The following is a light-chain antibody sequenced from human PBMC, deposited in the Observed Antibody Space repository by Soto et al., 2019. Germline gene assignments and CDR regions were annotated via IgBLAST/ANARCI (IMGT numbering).Light chain of an antibody. V-gene: IGLV1-51*01. Sequence: QSVLTQPPSVSVTPGQEVTISCSGGTSNIGTNFVSWLQQVPGTAPKVLIYDNNRRPSGIPDRFSASKSGTSATLDIAGLQTGDEADYYCAVWDDSLSAILFGGGTKLTVL. CDR2: DNN. CDR3: AVWDDSLSAIL. CDR1: TSNIGTNF. J-gene: IGLJ2*01.